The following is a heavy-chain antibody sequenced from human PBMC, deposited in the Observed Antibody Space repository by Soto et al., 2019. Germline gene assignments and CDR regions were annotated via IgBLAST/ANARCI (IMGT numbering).Heavy chain of an antibody. V-gene: IGHV3-7*03. J-gene: IGHJ4*02. Sequence: GMTLRISCAASGYSLSTYWMSWVRQAPGRGPEWVANIKQDGSEQYYVDSVKGRFAIFRDNAKNSLYLQMNSLRAEDTAVYYLALVFGSADLHHSDDCGQGTPVTV. D-gene: IGHD3-10*01. CDR3: ALVFGSADLHHSDD. CDR2: IKQDGSEQ. CDR1: GYSLSTYW.